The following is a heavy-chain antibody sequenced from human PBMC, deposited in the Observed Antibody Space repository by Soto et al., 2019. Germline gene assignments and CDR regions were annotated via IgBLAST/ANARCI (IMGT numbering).Heavy chain of an antibody. J-gene: IGHJ6*02. CDR2: IDPSDSYT. CDR1: GYSFTSYR. CDR3: ATASGDFWSGYRMDV. V-gene: IGHV5-10-1*01. Sequence: GESLKISCKGSGYSFTSYRISWVRQMPGKGQEWMGRIDPSDSYTNYSPSFQGHVTISADKSISTAYLQWSSLKASDTAMYYCATASGDFWSGYRMDVWGQGTTVTVSS. D-gene: IGHD3-3*01.